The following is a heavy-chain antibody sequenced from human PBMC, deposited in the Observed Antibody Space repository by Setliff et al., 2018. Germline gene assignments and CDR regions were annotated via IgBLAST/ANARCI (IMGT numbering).Heavy chain of an antibody. Sequence: GGSLRLSCVASGFTFSSYAMNWVRQAPGKGLEWVSSIRSSTTYIYYADSVKGRFTFSRDNAKNSLYLQMSSLRAEDTAIYYCVRERSGYSSNWYTLDAFDIWGQGTMVTVSS. CDR2: IRSSTTYI. CDR3: VRERSGYSSNWYTLDAFDI. CDR1: GFTFSSYA. J-gene: IGHJ3*02. D-gene: IGHD6-13*01. V-gene: IGHV3-21*01.